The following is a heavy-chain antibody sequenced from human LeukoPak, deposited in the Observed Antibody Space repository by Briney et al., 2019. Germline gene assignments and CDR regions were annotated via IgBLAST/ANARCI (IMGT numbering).Heavy chain of an antibody. J-gene: IGHJ4*02. CDR1: GFTVSSNY. D-gene: IGHD2-2*01. V-gene: IGHV3-66*01. Sequence: GGSLRLSCAASGFTVSSNYMSWVRQAPGKGLEWVSVIYSGGSTYYADSVKGRFTISRDNSKNTLYLQMNSPRAEDTAVYYCARGAYRLFGVPAAYFVYWGQGTLVTVSS. CDR2: IYSGGST. CDR3: ARGAYRLFGVPAAYFVY.